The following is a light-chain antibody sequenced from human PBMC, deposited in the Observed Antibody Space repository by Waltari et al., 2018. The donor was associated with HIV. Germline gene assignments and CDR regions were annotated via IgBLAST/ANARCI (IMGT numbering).Light chain of an antibody. Sequence: DVVLTQSPRSLPVTLGQPASISCSSRQRLVYTDGNTYLNWFHQRPGQAPRRLIYTFSNRDFGVPDRFSGSGSGTEFTLKFSSVEAEDVGVYYCMHATKLWPPSWTFGQGTKVEIK. CDR3: MHATKLWPPSWT. V-gene: IGKV2-30*01. J-gene: IGKJ1*01. CDR2: TFS. CDR1: QRLVYTDGNTY.